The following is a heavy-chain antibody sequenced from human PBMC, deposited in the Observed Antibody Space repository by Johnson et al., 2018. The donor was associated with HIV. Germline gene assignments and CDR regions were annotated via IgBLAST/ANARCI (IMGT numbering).Heavy chain of an antibody. V-gene: IGHV3-53*01. Sequence: VQLVESGGGLIQPGGSLRLSCAASGFTVSSNYMSWVRQAPGKGLEWVSVIYSGGSTYYADSVKGRFTISRDNSKNTLYLQMNSLRAEDTAVYYCARDIIAVAGYDAFDIWGQGTMVTVSS. J-gene: IGHJ3*02. CDR1: GFTVSSNY. D-gene: IGHD6-19*01. CDR3: ARDIIAVAGYDAFDI. CDR2: IYSGGST.